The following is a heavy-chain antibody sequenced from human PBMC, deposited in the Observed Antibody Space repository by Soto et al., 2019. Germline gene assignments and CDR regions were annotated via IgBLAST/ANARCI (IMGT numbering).Heavy chain of an antibody. Sequence: QVQQVESGGGVVQPGRSLRLSCAASGFTFSSYGMHWVRQAPGKGLEWVAVISYDGSNKYYADSVKGRFTISRDNSKNTLYLQMNSLRAEDTAVYYCAKNTAMVTPYFDYWGQGTLVTVSS. D-gene: IGHD5-18*01. J-gene: IGHJ4*02. CDR3: AKNTAMVTPYFDY. CDR1: GFTFSSYG. CDR2: ISYDGSNK. V-gene: IGHV3-30*18.